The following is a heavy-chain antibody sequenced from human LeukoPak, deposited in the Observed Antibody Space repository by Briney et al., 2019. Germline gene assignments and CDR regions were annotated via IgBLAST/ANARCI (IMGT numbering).Heavy chain of an antibody. Sequence: GGSLRLSCAASGFTFDDYAMHWVRQAPGKGLEWVSGISWNSGSVGYADSVKGRFTISRDNAKNSLYLQMNSLRAEDTAVYYCARPLPFDYWGQGTLVTVSS. CDR2: ISWNSGSV. CDR3: ARPLPFDY. J-gene: IGHJ4*02. V-gene: IGHV3-9*01. CDR1: GFTFDDYA.